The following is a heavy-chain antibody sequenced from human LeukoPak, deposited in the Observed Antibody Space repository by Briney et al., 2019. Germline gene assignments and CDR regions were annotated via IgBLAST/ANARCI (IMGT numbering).Heavy chain of an antibody. Sequence: PSETLSLTCTVSGGSISSYYWSWVRQAPGKGLEWVANIKEDGGEEYSVDSVKGRFTISRDNAMNSLYLEMNSLRAEDTALYYCARDKVGTGPTHLDYWGQGALVTVSS. V-gene: IGHV3-7*01. CDR3: ARDKVGTGPTHLDY. CDR2: IKEDGGEE. J-gene: IGHJ4*02. CDR1: GGSISSYY. D-gene: IGHD1-26*01.